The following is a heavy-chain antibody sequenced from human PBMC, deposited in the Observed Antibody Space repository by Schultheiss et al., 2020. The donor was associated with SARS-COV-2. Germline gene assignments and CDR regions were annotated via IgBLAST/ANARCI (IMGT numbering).Heavy chain of an antibody. D-gene: IGHD3-22*01. Sequence: GGSLRLSCAASGFTFSSYSMNWVRQAPGKGLEWVSAISGSGGSTYYADSVKGRFTISRDNSKNTLYLQMNSLRAEDKAVYYCAKDEYPLYDSSGYYFDYWGQGTLVTVSS. V-gene: IGHV3-23*01. J-gene: IGHJ4*02. CDR2: ISGSGGST. CDR1: GFTFSSYS. CDR3: AKDEYPLYDSSGYYFDY.